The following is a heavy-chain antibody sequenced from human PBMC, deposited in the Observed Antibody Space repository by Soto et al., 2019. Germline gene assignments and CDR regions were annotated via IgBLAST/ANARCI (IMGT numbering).Heavy chain of an antibody. J-gene: IGHJ6*02. CDR1: GGTFSSYA. Sequence: QVQLVQSGAEVKKPGSSVKVSCKASGGTFSSYAISWVRQAPGQGLEWMGGIIPIFGTANYAQKFKGRVTITADESTSTAYMELSSLRSEDTAVYYCARVVVVVVAAIHYYYGMDVWGQGTTVTVSS. V-gene: IGHV1-69*12. D-gene: IGHD2-15*01. CDR3: ARVVVVVVAAIHYYYGMDV. CDR2: IIPIFGTA.